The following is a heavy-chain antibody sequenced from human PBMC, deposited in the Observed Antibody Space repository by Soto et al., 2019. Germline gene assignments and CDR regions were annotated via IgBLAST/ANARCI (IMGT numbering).Heavy chain of an antibody. CDR2: ISQDGSVK. D-gene: IGHD6-13*01. V-gene: IGHV3-30*03. CDR1: GISISTYA. Sequence: QVQLVESGGGVVQPGRSLTVSCAASGISISTYAMHWVRQAPGKGLEWVAVISQDGSVKYYADSVKGRFTISRDNPKNTLCLQMNSLGADDTAVYYCAGRQQNYYYYGMDVWGQGTTVTVSS. J-gene: IGHJ6*02. CDR3: AGRQQNYYYYGMDV.